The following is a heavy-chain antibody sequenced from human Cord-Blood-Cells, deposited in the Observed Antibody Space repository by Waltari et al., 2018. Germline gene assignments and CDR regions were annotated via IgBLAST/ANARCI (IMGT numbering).Heavy chain of an antibody. D-gene: IGHD2-2*01. CDR2: IYYSGST. CDR1: GGAISSSSYY. Sequence: LTCTVPGGAISSSSYYWGWIRQPPAKGREWIGSIYYSGSTYYNPSLKSRVTISVDTSKNQFSLKLSSVTAADTAVYYCARGACSSTSCYPSDAFDIWGQGTMVTVSS. V-gene: IGHV4-39*01. CDR3: ARGACSSTSCYPSDAFDI. J-gene: IGHJ3*02.